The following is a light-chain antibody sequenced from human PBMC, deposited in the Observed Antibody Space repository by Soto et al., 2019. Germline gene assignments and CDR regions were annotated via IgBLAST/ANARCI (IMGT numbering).Light chain of an antibody. V-gene: IGLV2-23*02. CDR2: EVS. CDR3: CSYASTSTLL. J-gene: IGLJ3*02. CDR1: SSDVGSYNL. Sequence: QSALTQPASVSGSPGRSITISCTGTSSDVGSYNLVSWYQRHPDKDPKLMIYEVSKRPSGVSDRFSGSKSGNTASLTISGLQAEDEADYYCCSYASTSTLLFGGGTKLTVL.